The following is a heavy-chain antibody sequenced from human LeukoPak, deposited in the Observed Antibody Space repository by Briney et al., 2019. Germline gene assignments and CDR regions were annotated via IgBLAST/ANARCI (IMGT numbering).Heavy chain of an antibody. CDR3: ARGDIVVVPAATEGGYYYGMDV. CDR2: IHRSGSP. V-gene: IGHV4-4*02. D-gene: IGHD2-2*01. J-gene: IGHJ6*02. Sequence: PSETLSLTCTVSLDSTTSNFWSWVRQPPGKGLEWIGEIHRSGSPNYNPSLQSRVTISIDRSRNQIALELSSVTAADTAVYYCARGDIVVVPAATEGGYYYGMDVWGQGTTVTVSS. CDR1: LDSTTSNF.